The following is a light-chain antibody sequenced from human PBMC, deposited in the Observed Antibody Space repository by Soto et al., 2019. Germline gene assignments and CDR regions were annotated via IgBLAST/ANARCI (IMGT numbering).Light chain of an antibody. Sequence: DIQMTQSPSSLSASVGDRVTITCRASQGISNYLAWYQQKPGKVPKLLIYAASTLQSGVPSRFCGSGSGTDFILTISSLQPEDVATDYCHKYNSAPFTFGPGTKVDIK. V-gene: IGKV1-27*01. J-gene: IGKJ3*01. CDR3: HKYNSAPFT. CDR1: QGISNY. CDR2: AAS.